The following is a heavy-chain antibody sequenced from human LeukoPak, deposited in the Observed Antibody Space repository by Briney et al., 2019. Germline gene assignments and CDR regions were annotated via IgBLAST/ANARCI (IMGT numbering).Heavy chain of an antibody. CDR3: AKAGVRYSDCFGLYAFDF. D-gene: IGHD3-10*01. J-gene: IGHJ3*01. Sequence: SETLSLTCTVSGGSISSASYFWGWIRQPPGKGLEWIGTIYYSGSTNYNASLKSRVTMSGDPSRSQFSLRLSSVNAADTAVYYCAKAGVRYSDCFGLYAFDFWGRGTIVTVSS. V-gene: IGHV4-39*01. CDR2: IYYSGST. CDR1: GGSISSASYF.